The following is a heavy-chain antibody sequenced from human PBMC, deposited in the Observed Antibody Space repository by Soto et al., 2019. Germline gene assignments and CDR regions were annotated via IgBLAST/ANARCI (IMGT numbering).Heavy chain of an antibody. CDR3: SISLSRVIVVVPAAILFDY. D-gene: IGHD2-2*01. Sequence: EVQLLESGGGLVQPGGSLRLSCAASGFTFSSYAMNWVRQAPGKGLEWVSGISGSGASTYHADSVKGRFTISRDNSKNTLYLQMNSLRAEDTALYYCSISLSRVIVVVPAAILFDYWGQGTLFTVSS. CDR1: GFTFSSYA. CDR2: ISGSGAST. J-gene: IGHJ4*02. V-gene: IGHV3-23*01.